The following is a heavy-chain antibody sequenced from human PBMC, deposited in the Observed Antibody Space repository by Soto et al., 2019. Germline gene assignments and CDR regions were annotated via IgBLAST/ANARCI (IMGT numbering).Heavy chain of an antibody. V-gene: IGHV4-59*01. D-gene: IGHD3-22*01. Sequence: PSETLSLTCTVSGGSISSYYWSWIRQPPGKGLEWIGYIYYSGSTNYNPSLKSRVTISVDTSKNQFSLKLSSVTAADTAVYYCARDREMYYYDSSGPLPEYYYYYYGMDVWGQGTTVTVSS. J-gene: IGHJ6*02. CDR3: ARDREMYYYDSSGPLPEYYYYYYGMDV. CDR1: GGSISSYY. CDR2: IYYSGST.